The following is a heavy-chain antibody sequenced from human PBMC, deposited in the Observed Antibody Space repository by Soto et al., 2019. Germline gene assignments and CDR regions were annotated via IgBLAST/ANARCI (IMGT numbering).Heavy chain of an antibody. CDR2: IWYDGSNK. D-gene: IGHD2-15*01. CDR1: GFTFSSYG. Sequence: PGGSLRLSCAASGFTFSSYGMHWVRQAPGKGLEWVAVIWYDGSNKYYADSVKGRFTISRDNSKNTLYLQMNSLRAEYTAVYYCARGGVSGGRVPYMDVWGKGTTVTVSS. CDR3: ARGGVSGGRVPYMDV. J-gene: IGHJ6*03. V-gene: IGHV3-33*01.